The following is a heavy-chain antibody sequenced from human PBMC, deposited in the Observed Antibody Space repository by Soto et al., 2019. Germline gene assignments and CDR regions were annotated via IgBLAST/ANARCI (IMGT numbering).Heavy chain of an antibody. J-gene: IGHJ5*02. CDR2: IYYSGST. V-gene: IGHV4-59*01. CDR3: ARHRYCSGATCYHLDNWFDP. Sequence: SETLSLTCTVAGGSISSYYWSWIRQPPGKGLEWIGYIYYSGSTNYNPSLKSRVTISVDTSKNQFSLKLSSVTAADTAVYYCARHRYCSGATCYHLDNWFDPWGQGTLVTVSS. D-gene: IGHD2-15*01. CDR1: GGSISSYY.